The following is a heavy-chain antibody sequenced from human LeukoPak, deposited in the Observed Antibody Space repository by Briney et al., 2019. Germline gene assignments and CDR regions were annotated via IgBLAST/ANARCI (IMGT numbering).Heavy chain of an antibody. Sequence: NPGGSLRLSCAASGFTFSDYYMSWIRQAPGKGLEWVSYISSSGSTIYYADSVKGRFTISRGNAKNSLYLQMNSLRAEDTAVYYCARVRLEWLLYRFLDYWGQGTLVTVSS. CDR2: ISSSGSTI. V-gene: IGHV3-11*04. J-gene: IGHJ4*02. D-gene: IGHD3-3*01. CDR3: ARVRLEWLLYRFLDY. CDR1: GFTFSDYY.